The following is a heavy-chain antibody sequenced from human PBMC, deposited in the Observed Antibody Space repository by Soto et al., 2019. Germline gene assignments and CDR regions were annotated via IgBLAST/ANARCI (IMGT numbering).Heavy chain of an antibody. V-gene: IGHV4-39*01. D-gene: IGHD3-22*01. CDR3: ARHRTSYYYDSSGPRGAFDI. CDR2: IYYSGST. Sequence: QLQLQESGPGLVKPSETLSLTCTVSGGSISSSSYYWGWIRQPPGKGLEWIGSIYYSGSTYYNPSLKSRVTISVDTSKNHCSLKLSSVTAADTAVYYCARHRTSYYYDSSGPRGAFDIWGQGTMVTVSS. CDR1: GGSISSSSYY. J-gene: IGHJ3*02.